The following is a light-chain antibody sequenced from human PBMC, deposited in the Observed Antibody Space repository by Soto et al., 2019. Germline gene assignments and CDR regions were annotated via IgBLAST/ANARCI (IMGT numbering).Light chain of an antibody. J-gene: IGKJ1*01. CDR3: QQYNNWPCT. CDR1: QSISAS. CDR2: GAS. Sequence: ETGKTRSPTTLAVSPHGGAPLSGRASQSISASLAWYQQKPGQAPRLLIYGASTRATGFPARFSGSGSGTDFTLTISSLQSEDFAVYYCQQYNNWPCTFGQGTKVDIK. V-gene: IGKV3D-15*01.